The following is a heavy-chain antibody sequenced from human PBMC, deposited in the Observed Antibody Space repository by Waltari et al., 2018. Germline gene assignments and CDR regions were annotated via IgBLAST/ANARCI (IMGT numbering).Heavy chain of an antibody. V-gene: IGHV3-23*01. D-gene: IGHD3-3*01. CDR3: AKTQDFDFWSGSYFDH. CDR1: GFIFTGYA. J-gene: IGHJ4*02. Sequence: EVQLLESGGGLVQPGGSLRLSCAASGFIFTGYAMSWVRQAPGKGLEWVSGISGSGGTTYYAASVKGRLTISRDNSNDTVYLQMNSLTAEDTAVYYCAKTQDFDFWSGSYFDHWGQGALVNVFS. CDR2: ISGSGGTT.